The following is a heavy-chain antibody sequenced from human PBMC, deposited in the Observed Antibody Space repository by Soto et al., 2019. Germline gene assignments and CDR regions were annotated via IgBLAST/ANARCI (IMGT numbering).Heavy chain of an antibody. CDR2: ISWNSGSI. J-gene: IGHJ6*03. CDR3: AKDGRAARPARKGFSYYYYMDV. Sequence: GGSLRLSCAASGFTFDDYAMHWVRQAPGKGLEWVSGISWNSGSIGYADSVKGRFTISRDNAKNSLYLQMNSLRAEDTALYYCAKDGRAARPARKGFSYYYYMDVWGKGTTVTVSS. D-gene: IGHD6-6*01. V-gene: IGHV3-9*01. CDR1: GFTFDDYA.